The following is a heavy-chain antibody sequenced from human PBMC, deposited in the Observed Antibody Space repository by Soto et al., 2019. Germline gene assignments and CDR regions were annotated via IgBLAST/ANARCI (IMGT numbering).Heavy chain of an antibody. Sequence: SVKVSCKASGFTFTSSAMQWVRQARGQRLEWIGWIVVGSGSTSYAQKFQGRVTMTRDTSTSTVYMELSSLRSEDTAVYYCARVSYDFWSGGLAFDIWGQGTMVTVSS. D-gene: IGHD3-3*01. CDR3: ARVSYDFWSGGLAFDI. CDR2: IVVGSGST. J-gene: IGHJ3*02. V-gene: IGHV1-58*02. CDR1: GFTFTSSA.